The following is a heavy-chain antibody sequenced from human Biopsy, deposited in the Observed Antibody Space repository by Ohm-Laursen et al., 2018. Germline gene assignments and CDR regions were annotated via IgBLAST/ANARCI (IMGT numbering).Heavy chain of an antibody. Sequence: GTLSLTCTVSGGSISRDYWSWIRQTPGKGLEWIGEINHSGRTNYNPSLKSRVTISVDTSKNQFSLKVRSVTAADTAVYYCVRGVDYYDPYHYYALDVWGQGTTVTVSS. CDR1: GGSISRDY. CDR2: INHSGRT. V-gene: IGHV4-34*01. D-gene: IGHD3-22*01. CDR3: VRGVDYYDPYHYYALDV. J-gene: IGHJ6*02.